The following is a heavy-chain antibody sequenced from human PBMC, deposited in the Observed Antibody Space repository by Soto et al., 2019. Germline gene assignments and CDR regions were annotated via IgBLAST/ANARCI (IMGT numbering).Heavy chain of an antibody. CDR1: GGSISNGGYY. J-gene: IGHJ4*02. V-gene: IGHV4-31*03. CDR3: ASRHRDGYSRYFDY. Sequence: PXETLSLTCTVSGGSISNGGYYWSWIRQHPGKGLEWIGYIYYSGSTYYNPSLKSRVTISVDTSKNQFSLKLSSVTAADTAVYYCASRHRDGYSRYFDYWGQGTLVTVSS. D-gene: IGHD5-18*01. CDR2: IYYSGST.